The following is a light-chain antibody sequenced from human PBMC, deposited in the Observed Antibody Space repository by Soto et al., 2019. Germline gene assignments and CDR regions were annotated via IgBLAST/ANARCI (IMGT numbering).Light chain of an antibody. J-gene: IGKJ4*01. CDR2: QAS. Sequence: DIQMTQSPSTLSASVGDRVTISCRASQIISNWLAWYQQKPGKAPKLLIYQASNLESEVPSRFSGSGSGTEFTLTISSLQPDDFATYYCQQYDSYSLTFGGGTKVDNK. CDR3: QQYDSYSLT. CDR1: QIISNW. V-gene: IGKV1-5*03.